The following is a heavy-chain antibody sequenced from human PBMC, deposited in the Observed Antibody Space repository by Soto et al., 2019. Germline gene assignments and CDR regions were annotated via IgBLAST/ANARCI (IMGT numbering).Heavy chain of an antibody. CDR2: IGTTGDP. CDR1: GFSFSNYD. J-gene: IGHJ4*02. CDR3: VWGRSRRYSGVEL. V-gene: IGHV3-13*05. Sequence: PGWSLRLCCAASGFSFSNYDMHWVRQTTGKGLEWVSAIGTTGDPYYPGSVKGRFTISRDNAKNSLYLQMNSLTVEDTGVYFCVWGRSRRYSGVELWREGTLVT. D-gene: IGHD1-7*01.